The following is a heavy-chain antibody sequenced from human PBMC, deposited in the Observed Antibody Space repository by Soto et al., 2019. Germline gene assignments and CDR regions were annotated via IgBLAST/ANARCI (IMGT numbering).Heavy chain of an antibody. J-gene: IGHJ4*02. Sequence: VQLVESGGGVVQPGRSLRLSCAASGFTFSSYAMHWVRQAPGKRLEWVALISYDGLNKYYADSVKGRFTISRDNSKNTLYLQMNSLRTEDTAVYYCARDPRDGYNYYFDYWGQGTLVTVSS. CDR3: ARDPRDGYNYYFDY. V-gene: IGHV3-30-3*01. CDR1: GFTFSSYA. D-gene: IGHD5-12*01. CDR2: ISYDGLNK.